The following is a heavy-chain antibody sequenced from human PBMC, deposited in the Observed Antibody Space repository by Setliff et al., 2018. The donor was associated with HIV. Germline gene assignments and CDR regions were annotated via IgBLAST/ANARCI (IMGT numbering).Heavy chain of an antibody. CDR3: ASFYGDYGY. V-gene: IGHV3-48*02. CDR1: GFTFYSYG. J-gene: IGHJ4*01. Sequence: GGSLRLSCVASGFTFYSYGLSWVRQAPGKGLDWVAHIGSSNHGIHYTASVQGRFTVSRDNANNLLFLQMNNLRDEDTAVYYCASFYGDYGYWGHGTQVTVSS. CDR2: IGSSNHGI. D-gene: IGHD3-10*01.